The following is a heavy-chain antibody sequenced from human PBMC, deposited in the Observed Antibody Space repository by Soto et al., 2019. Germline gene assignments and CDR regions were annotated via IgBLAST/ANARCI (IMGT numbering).Heavy chain of an antibody. D-gene: IGHD3-10*01. V-gene: IGHV2-5*02. CDR2: IYWDDSK. CDR1: GFSLSTNGVG. J-gene: IGHJ4*02. CDR3: AHKGSGSRAIDY. Sequence: QITLKESGPTLVKPTQTLTLTCTFSGFSLSTNGVGVGWIRQPPGKALEWLAVIYWDDSKTYSPSLKSRLTINKETSKNQVVLTMTNMDPVDTAKYYCAHKGSGSRAIDYWGQGTLVTVSS.